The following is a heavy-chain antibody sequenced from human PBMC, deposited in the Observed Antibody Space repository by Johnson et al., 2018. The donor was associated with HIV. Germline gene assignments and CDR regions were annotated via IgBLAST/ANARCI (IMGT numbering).Heavy chain of an antibody. CDR3: AKGYTPAGTARKGDPRDAFEI. V-gene: IGHV3-30*04. J-gene: IGHJ3*02. D-gene: IGHD1-7*01. Sequence: QVQLVESGGGVVQPGRSLRLSCAASGFSFSSYAMHWVRQAPGKGLEWVTVISYDGGLKYYADSVKGRFTISRDNSKNTLYLQMNSLRAEDTAVYDCAKGYTPAGTARKGDPRDAFEIWGQGTMVTVSS. CDR1: GFSFSSYA. CDR2: ISYDGGLK.